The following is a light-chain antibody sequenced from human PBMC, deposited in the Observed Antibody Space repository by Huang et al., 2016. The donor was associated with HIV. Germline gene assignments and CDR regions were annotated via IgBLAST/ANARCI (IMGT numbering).Light chain of an antibody. CDR2: LGS. CDR3: MQALQTPPA. Sequence: DIVMSQSPLSLPVTPGEPASISCRSSQSLLYSNGNNYLDWYLQKPGQPPQLLIYLGSNRASGVPDRFSGSGSGTDFTLKISRVEAEDVGVYYCMQALQTPPAFGQGTRLEIK. CDR1: QSLLYSNGNNY. V-gene: IGKV2-28*01. J-gene: IGKJ5*01.